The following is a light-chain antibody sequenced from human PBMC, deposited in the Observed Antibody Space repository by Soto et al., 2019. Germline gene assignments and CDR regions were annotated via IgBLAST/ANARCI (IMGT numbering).Light chain of an antibody. Sequence: DIQRTQSTSTLCGSLGARVTITCMASQTISSWLAWDQQKPGKAAKLLIYKASTLKSGVPSRFSGSGSGTEFTLTISSLQPDDFATYYCQPYNSYSEAVGQGTKVDNK. CDR1: QTISSW. CDR3: QPYNSYSEA. J-gene: IGKJ1*01. V-gene: IGKV1-5*03. CDR2: KAS.